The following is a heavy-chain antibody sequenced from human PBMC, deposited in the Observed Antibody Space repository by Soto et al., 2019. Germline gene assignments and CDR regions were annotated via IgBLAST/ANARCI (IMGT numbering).Heavy chain of an antibody. CDR3: AKDPQQWLTIFGY. CDR2: ISGSGGTT. Sequence: EVQLLESGGGLVQPGESLRLSCVASGFTFSNYAMSWVRQAPGKGLEWVSGISGSGGTTYYADSVKGRFTISRDNSKNTLFLQMNSLRAGDTAVYYCAKDPQQWLTIFGYWGQGALVTVSS. CDR1: GFTFSNYA. V-gene: IGHV3-23*01. J-gene: IGHJ4*02. D-gene: IGHD6-19*01.